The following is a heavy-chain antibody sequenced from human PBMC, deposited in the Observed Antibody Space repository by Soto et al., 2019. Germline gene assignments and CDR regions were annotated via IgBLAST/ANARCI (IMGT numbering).Heavy chain of an antibody. D-gene: IGHD5-12*01. CDR1: GFTFSSYA. V-gene: IGHV3-30-3*01. J-gene: IGHJ6*02. CDR2: ISYDGSNK. CDR3: ARSGYSGYGYYYGMDV. Sequence: ESGGGVVQPGRSLRLSCAASGFTFSSYAMHWVRQAPGKGLEWVAVISYDGSNKYYADSVKGRFTISRDNSKNTLYLQMNSLRAEDTAVYYCARSGYSGYGYYYGMDVWGQGTTVTVSS.